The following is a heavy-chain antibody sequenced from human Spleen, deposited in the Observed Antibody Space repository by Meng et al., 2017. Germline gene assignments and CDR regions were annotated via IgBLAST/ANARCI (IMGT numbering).Heavy chain of an antibody. V-gene: IGHV1-18*01. J-gene: IGHJ4*02. CDR2: LGAHDGDT. CDR1: EYTFTGYG. Sequence: QVKPVQSGPEVKKPGASVKVSCKASEYTFTGYGVSWVRQAPGQGLEWMAWLGAHDGDTSHAPKFQGRVTVSADRPTATAYMELRSLRSDDTAVYYCARGTPGRSYSDYWGQGTLVTVSS. CDR3: ARGTPGRSYSDY. D-gene: IGHD3-10*01.